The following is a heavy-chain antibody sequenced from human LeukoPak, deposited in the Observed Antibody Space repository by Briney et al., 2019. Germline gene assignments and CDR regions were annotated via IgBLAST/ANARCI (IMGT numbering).Heavy chain of an antibody. Sequence: QPGGSLRLSCAASGFIVRSHYMSWVRQAPGKGLEWVAVIYSDRRTHYGDSVKGRFTISRDNSNNTLHLQMNSLRGEDTAVYYCARCGSDYDGGAFDIWGQGTVVTVSS. CDR1: GFIVRSHY. CDR3: ARCGSDYDGGAFDI. CDR2: IYSDRRT. J-gene: IGHJ3*02. V-gene: IGHV3-53*01. D-gene: IGHD2-21*02.